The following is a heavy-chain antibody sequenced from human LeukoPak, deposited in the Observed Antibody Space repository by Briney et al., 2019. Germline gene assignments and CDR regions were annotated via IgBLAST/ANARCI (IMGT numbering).Heavy chain of an antibody. D-gene: IGHD4-17*01. V-gene: IGHV1-69*13. Sequence: ASVKVSCKASGGTFSSYAISWVRQAPGQGLEWMGGIIPIFGTANYAQKFQGRVTITADESTSTAYKELSSLRSEDTAVYYCASRPTGTVTTGEVNWFDPWGQGTLVTVSS. CDR2: IIPIFGTA. J-gene: IGHJ5*02. CDR1: GGTFSSYA. CDR3: ASRPTGTVTTGEVNWFDP.